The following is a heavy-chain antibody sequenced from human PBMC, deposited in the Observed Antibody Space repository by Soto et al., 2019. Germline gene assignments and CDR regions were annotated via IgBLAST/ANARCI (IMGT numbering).Heavy chain of an antibody. CDR3: ARGSTDSYPGSRIFDF. J-gene: IGHJ4*02. Sequence: GGSLRLSCVASGLTFGSRAMTWVRQAPGEGLQWVSTITDTGGDAKYADSVRGRFVISRDNSKKTLYLQMPSLTAEDSAMYYCARGSTDSYPGSRIFDFWGRGTLVTVSS. D-gene: IGHD3-10*01. V-gene: IGHV3-23*01. CDR1: GLTFGSRA. CDR2: ITDTGGDA.